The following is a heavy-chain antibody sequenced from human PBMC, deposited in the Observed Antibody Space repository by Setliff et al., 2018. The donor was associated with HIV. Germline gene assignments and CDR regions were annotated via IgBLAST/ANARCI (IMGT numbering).Heavy chain of an antibody. V-gene: IGHV3-64*02. J-gene: IGHJ4*02. CDR1: GFTFSTYA. Sequence: GGSLRLSCAASGFTFSTYAMHWVRQAPGKGLEHVSAISNTGGNTYYADSVKGRFTISRDNSKNTLYLQMGSLRAEDMAVYYCARVAAGHCSSGTCYFDYWGQGTLVTVSS. D-gene: IGHD2-15*01. CDR3: ARVAAGHCSSGTCYFDY. CDR2: ISNTGGNT.